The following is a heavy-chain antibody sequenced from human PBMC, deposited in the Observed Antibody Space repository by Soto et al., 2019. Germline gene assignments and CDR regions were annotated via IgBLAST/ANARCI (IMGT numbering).Heavy chain of an antibody. J-gene: IGHJ6*02. V-gene: IGHV1-69*06. CDR1: GGTFSSYA. CDR3: ARDLHGDTAMVYYYYYGMDV. CDR2: IIPIFGTA. D-gene: IGHD5-18*01. Sequence: SVKVSCKASGGTFSSYAISWVRQAPGQGLGWMGGIIPIFGTANYAQKFQGRVTITADKSTSTAYMELSSLRSEDTAVYYCARDLHGDTAMVYYYYYGMDVWGQGTTVTVSS.